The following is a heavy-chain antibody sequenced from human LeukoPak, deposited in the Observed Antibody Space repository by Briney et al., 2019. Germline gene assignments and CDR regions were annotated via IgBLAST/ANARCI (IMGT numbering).Heavy chain of an antibody. CDR1: GISFSSYG. CDR3: AKDWEEGVVVVAATPPFDY. J-gene: IGHJ4*02. V-gene: IGHV3-23*01. Sequence: GGSLRLSCAASGISFSSYGMHWVRQAPAKGLEWVSAVSGSCGSTYYADSVKGRFTISRDNSKNTLYLQMNSLRAEDTAVYHCAKDWEEGVVVVAATPPFDYWGQGTLVTVSS. CDR2: VSGSCGST. D-gene: IGHD2-15*01.